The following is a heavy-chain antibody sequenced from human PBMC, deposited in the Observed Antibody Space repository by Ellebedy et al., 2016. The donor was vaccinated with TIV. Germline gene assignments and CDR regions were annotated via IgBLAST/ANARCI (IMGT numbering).Heavy chain of an antibody. Sequence: GGSLRLXCAASGFNFGTYAMNWVRQAPGKGLEWVSSVSSSGYITNYPDSVKGRFTISRDNSKKMLFLQMDSLRAEDTATYFCARDRRFLTGHNNAFHVWGHGTMVAVSS. CDR2: VSSSGYIT. CDR1: GFNFGTYA. CDR3: ARDRRFLTGHNNAFHV. J-gene: IGHJ3*01. D-gene: IGHD3-9*01. V-gene: IGHV3-23*01.